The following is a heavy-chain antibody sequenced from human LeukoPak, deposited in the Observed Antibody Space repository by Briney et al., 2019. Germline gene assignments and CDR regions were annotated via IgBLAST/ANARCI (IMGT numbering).Heavy chain of an antibody. CDR1: GGTFSSYA. V-gene: IGHV1-69*13. D-gene: IGHD2-2*01. CDR2: IIPIFGTA. CDR3: AGGSTSCPDY. Sequence: ASVKVSCKASGGTFSSYAISWVRQAPGQGLEWMGGIIPIFGTANYAQKFQGRVMITADESTRKAYMELSSLRSEDTAVYYCAGGSTSCPDYWGQGTLVTVSS. J-gene: IGHJ4*02.